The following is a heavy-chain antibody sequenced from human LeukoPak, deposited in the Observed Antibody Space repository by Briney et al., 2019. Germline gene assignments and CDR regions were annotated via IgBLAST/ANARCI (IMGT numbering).Heavy chain of an antibody. J-gene: IGHJ4*02. CDR2: IGASGGST. V-gene: IGHV3-23*01. CDR3: AKAEGYYILTGLDY. D-gene: IGHD3-9*01. Sequence: GGSLRLSCATSGFTFSSYAMSWVRQAPGKGLEWVSGIGASGGSTYYADSVKGRFTISRDNSKNTLYLQMNSLRTEDTAVYYCAKAEGYYILTGLDYWGQGTLVTVSS. CDR1: GFTFSSYA.